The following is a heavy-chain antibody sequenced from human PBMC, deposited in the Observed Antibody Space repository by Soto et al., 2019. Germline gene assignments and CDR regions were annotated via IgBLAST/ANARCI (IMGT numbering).Heavy chain of an antibody. CDR1: GFTVTSNY. D-gene: IGHD2-2*01. Sequence: EVQLVDPGVGLIQPGGSLRLSCAASGFTVTSNYMIWVRQPPGKGLEWVSTTFSGGTTNYADSVKGRFTIARDNSKNTLYLQMNKLRVEDTAVYYCARKPPGAIQGWAYGMDVWGQGTTVSVSS. CDR3: ARKPPGAIQGWAYGMDV. J-gene: IGHJ6*02. CDR2: TFSGGTT. V-gene: IGHV3-53*01.